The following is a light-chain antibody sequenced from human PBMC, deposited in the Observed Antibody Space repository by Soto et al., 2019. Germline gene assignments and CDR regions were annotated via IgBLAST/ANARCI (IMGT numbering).Light chain of an antibody. CDR1: SSDVGGYNY. Sequence: QSALTQPRPVSGSPGQSVTISCTGTSSDVGGYNYVSWYQQHPGKAPKLMIYDVSKRPSGVPDRFSGSKSGNTASLTISGLQAEDEADYYCCSYAGSYTWVFGGGTKLTVL. CDR2: DVS. V-gene: IGLV2-11*01. J-gene: IGLJ3*02. CDR3: CSYAGSYTWV.